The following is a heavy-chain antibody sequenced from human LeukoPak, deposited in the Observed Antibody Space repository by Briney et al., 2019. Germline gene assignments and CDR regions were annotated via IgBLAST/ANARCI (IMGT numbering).Heavy chain of an antibody. CDR1: GFTFSSYA. J-gene: IGHJ3*02. V-gene: IGHV3-23*01. D-gene: IGHD4-11*01. CDR3: ARDTGYAFDI. Sequence: PGGSLRLSCAASGFTFSSYAMSWVRQAPGKGLEWVSAISGSGGSTYYADSVKGRFTISRDNAKNSLCLQMNSLRDEDTAVYYCARDTGYAFDIWGQGTMVTVSS. CDR2: ISGSGGST.